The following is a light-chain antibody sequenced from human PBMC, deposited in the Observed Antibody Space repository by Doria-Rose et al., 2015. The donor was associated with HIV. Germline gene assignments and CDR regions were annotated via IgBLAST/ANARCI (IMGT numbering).Light chain of an antibody. CDR2: AAS. CDR3: QQTYSSPPWT. V-gene: IGKV1-39*01. CDR1: QTVSTY. J-gene: IGKJ1*01. Sequence: DIRMTQSPSSLSASIGDRVTITCRASQTVSTYLNWFQQEPGKAPKLLIYAASRLQSGVPSRFSGSGSGTDFTLTISGLQPGDFATYYCQQTYSSPPWTFGQGTKGEMK.